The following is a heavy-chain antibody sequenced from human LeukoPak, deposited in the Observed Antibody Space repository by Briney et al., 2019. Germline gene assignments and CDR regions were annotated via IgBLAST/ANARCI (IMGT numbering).Heavy chain of an antibody. CDR1: GFTFSSYE. J-gene: IGHJ3*02. D-gene: IGHD2-15*01. CDR3: AVHYCSGGSCYWGAFDI. V-gene: IGHV3-48*03. Sequence: PGGSLRLSCAASGFTFSSYEMNWVRQAPGKGLEWVSYISSSGSTIYYADSVKGRFTISRDNAKNSLYLQMNSLRAEDTAVYYCAVHYCSGGSCYWGAFDIWGQGTMVTVSS. CDR2: ISSSGSTI.